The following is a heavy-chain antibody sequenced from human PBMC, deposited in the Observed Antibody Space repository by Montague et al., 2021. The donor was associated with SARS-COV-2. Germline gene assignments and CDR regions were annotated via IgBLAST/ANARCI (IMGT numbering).Heavy chain of an antibody. D-gene: IGHD5-18*01. CDR1: GGSISSYY. CDR2: IYYSGST. CDR3: ASQEVDTAMDRNYYYYGMDV. V-gene: IGHV4-59*01. J-gene: IGHJ6*02. Sequence: SETLSLTCTVSGGSISSYYWSWIRQPPGKGLEWIGYIYYSGSTNYNPSLKSRVTISVDTSKNQFSLKLSSVTAADTAVYYGASQEVDTAMDRNYYYYGMDVWGQGTTVTVSS.